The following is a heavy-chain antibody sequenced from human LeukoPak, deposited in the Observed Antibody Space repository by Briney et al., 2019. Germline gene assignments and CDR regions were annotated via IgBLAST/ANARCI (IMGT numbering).Heavy chain of an antibody. V-gene: IGHV3-23*01. J-gene: IGHJ6*02. D-gene: IGHD5-18*01. CDR1: GFTFSSYA. CDR2: ISGSGSTT. CDR3: ARDAVDTANAV. Sequence: GGSLRLSCAASGFTFSSYAMSWVRQAPGKGLEWVSVISGSGSTTYYADSVKGRFTISRDNSKNTLSLQMNSLRAEDTAVYYCARDAVDTANAVWGQGTTVTVSS.